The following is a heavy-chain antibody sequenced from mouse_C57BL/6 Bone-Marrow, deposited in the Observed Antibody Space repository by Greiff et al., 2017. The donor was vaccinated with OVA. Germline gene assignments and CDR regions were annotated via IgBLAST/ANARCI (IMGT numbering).Heavy chain of an antibody. V-gene: IGHV1-26*01. CDR2: INPNNGGT. D-gene: IGHD1-1*01. CDR1: GYTFTDYY. CDR3: ARDSSPPYAMDD. Sequence: VQLQQSGPELVKPGASVKISCKASGYTFTDYYMNWVKQSHGKSLEWIGDINPNNGGTSYNQKFKGKATLTAEKSSSTAYMELRSLTSEDSAVYDCARDSSPPYAMDDWGQGTSVTVSS. J-gene: IGHJ4*01.